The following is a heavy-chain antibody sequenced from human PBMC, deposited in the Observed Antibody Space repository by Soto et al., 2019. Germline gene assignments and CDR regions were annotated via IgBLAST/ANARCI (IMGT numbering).Heavy chain of an antibody. V-gene: IGHV1-69*13. Sequence: ASVKVSCKASGGTFSSCAISWVRQAPGQGLEWMGGIIPIFGTANYAQKFQGRVTITADESTSTAYMELSSLRSEDTAVYYCARSPRFGLVIEYYFDYWGQGTLVTVPQ. CDR1: GGTFSSCA. J-gene: IGHJ4*02. D-gene: IGHD3-9*01. CDR3: ARSPRFGLVIEYYFDY. CDR2: IIPIFGTA.